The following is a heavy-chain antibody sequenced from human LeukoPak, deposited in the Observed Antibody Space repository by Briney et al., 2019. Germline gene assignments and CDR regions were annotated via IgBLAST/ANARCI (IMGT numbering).Heavy chain of an antibody. V-gene: IGHV3-23*01. CDR3: ARLVGATTSAFDV. CDR2: ISSSGGTT. CDR1: GFTFSSYA. Sequence: GGFLRLSCAASGFTFSSYAMSWVRLAPGGGLEWVSSISSSGGTTYFAESMEGRFTISRDSSRNTLFLQMNSLRAEDTVIYYCARLVGATTSAFDVWGQGTMVTVSS. J-gene: IGHJ3*01. D-gene: IGHD1-26*01.